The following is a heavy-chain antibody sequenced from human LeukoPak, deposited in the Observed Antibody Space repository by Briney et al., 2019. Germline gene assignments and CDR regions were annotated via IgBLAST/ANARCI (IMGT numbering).Heavy chain of an antibody. V-gene: IGHV3-21*01. CDR1: GFTFSSYS. D-gene: IGHD3-9*01. CDR2: ISSSSSYI. CDR3: ARAKTYDILTGPSDY. J-gene: IGHJ4*02. Sequence: SGGSLRLSCAASGFTFSSYSMNWVRQVPGKGLEWVSSISSSSSYIYYADSVKGRFTISRDNAKNSLYLQMNSLRAEDTAVYYCARAKTYDILTGPSDYWGQGTLVTVSS.